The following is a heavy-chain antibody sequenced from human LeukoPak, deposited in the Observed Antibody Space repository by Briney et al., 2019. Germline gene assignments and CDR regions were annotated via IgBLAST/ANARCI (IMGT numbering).Heavy chain of an antibody. CDR1: GFTFSSYS. D-gene: IGHD3-3*01. CDR2: ISSSSSYI. CDR3: ARDQGGFWDGYYLDY. V-gene: IGHV3-21*01. Sequence: GGSLRLSCAASGFTFSSYSMNWVRQAPGKGLEWVSSISSSSSYIFYADSVKGRFTISRDNAKNSLNLQMNSLRAEDTAVYYCARDQGGFWDGYYLDYWGQGTLVTVSS. J-gene: IGHJ4*02.